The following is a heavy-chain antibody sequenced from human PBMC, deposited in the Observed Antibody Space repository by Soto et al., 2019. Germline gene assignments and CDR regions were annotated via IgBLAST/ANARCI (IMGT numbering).Heavy chain of an antibody. J-gene: IGHJ4*02. CDR3: AKDSEDIVVVVAATLDY. V-gene: IGHV3-30*18. CDR2: ISYDGSNK. Sequence: HPGGSLRLSCAASGFTFSSYGMHWVRQAPGKGLEWVAVISYDGSNKYYADSVKGRFTISRDNSKNTLYLQMNSLRAEDTAVYYCAKDSEDIVVVVAATLDYWGQGTLVTVSS. CDR1: GFTFSSYG. D-gene: IGHD2-15*01.